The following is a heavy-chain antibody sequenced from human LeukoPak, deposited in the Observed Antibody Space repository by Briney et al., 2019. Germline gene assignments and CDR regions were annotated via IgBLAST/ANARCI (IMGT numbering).Heavy chain of an antibody. CDR2: INPDTGAT. CDR3: AKTAVPGTRELDY. J-gene: IGHJ4*02. Sequence: ASVKASCKASGYTFIAYYMHWVRQAPGQALEWMGWINPDTGATNYAQEFQGRVTMSRDTSINTAYMELSRLLSNDTAVYYCAKTAVPGTRELDYWGQGALVTVSS. D-gene: IGHD6-19*01. CDR1: GYTFIAYY. V-gene: IGHV1-2*02.